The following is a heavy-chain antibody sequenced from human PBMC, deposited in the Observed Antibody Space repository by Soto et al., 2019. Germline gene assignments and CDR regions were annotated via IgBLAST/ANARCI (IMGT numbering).Heavy chain of an antibody. CDR3: ARTYCSGGSCYSFHYYYGMDV. J-gene: IGHJ6*02. Sequence: GASVKVSCKASGGTFSSYAISWVRQAPGQGLEWMGGIIPIFGTANYAQKFQGRVTITADESTSTAYMELSSLRSEDTAVYYCARTYCSGGSCYSFHYYYGMDVWGQGTTVTVSS. D-gene: IGHD2-15*01. CDR2: IIPIFGTA. CDR1: GGTFSSYA. V-gene: IGHV1-69*13.